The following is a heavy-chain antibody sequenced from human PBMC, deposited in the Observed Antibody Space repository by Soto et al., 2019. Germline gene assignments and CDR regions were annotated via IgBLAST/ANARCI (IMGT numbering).Heavy chain of an antibody. CDR3: AKGALDSMDV. CDR1: GFTFSSYG. CDR2: ISYDGSNK. J-gene: IGHJ6*02. Sequence: QVQLVESGGGVVQPGRSLRLSCAASGFTFSSYGMHWVRQAPGKGLEWVAVISYDGSNKYYADSVKGRFTISRDNSKNTLYLQMNSLRDEDTAVYYCAKGALDSMDVWGQGTTVTVSS. D-gene: IGHD2-2*03. V-gene: IGHV3-30*18.